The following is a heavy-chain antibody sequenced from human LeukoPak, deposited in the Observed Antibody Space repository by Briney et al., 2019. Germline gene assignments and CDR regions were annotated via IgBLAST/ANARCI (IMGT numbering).Heavy chain of an antibody. J-gene: IGHJ4*02. CDR1: GFTCCSYK. CDR3: AELGIAMIGGV. Sequence: GGSLRLSSAASGFTCCSYKMNWVPQAPGQGRGWGSYICSGGRTIYYAHSVRGPFTISRDTAKNSLYLRMNRLRAEDAAVYYCAELGIAMIGGVWGKGTLVTISS. D-gene: IGHD3-10*02. CDR2: ICSGGRTI. V-gene: IGHV3-48*03.